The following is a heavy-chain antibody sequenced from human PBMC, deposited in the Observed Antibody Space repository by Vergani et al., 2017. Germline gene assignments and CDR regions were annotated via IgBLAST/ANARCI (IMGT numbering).Heavy chain of an antibody. CDR3: ARVVVKRFFGPPYYMDV. V-gene: IGHV4-59*01. Sequence: QVQLQESGPGLVKPSETLSLTCTVSGGSISSYYWSWTRQPPGKGLEWIGYIYYSGSTNYNPSLKSRVTISVDTSKNQFSLKLSSVTAADTAVYYCARVVVKRFFGPPYYMDVWGKGTTVTVSS. D-gene: IGHD2-21*01. J-gene: IGHJ6*03. CDR1: GGSISSYY. CDR2: IYYSGST.